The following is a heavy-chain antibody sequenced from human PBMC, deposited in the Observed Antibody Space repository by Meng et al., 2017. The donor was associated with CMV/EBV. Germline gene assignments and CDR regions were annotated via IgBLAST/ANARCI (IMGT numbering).Heavy chain of an antibody. CDR2: INHSGST. J-gene: IGHJ3*02. D-gene: IGHD4/OR15-4a*01. CDR3: ARGMMDDYGGIYDAFDI. V-gene: IGHV4-34*01. CDR1: GGSFSGYY. Sequence: SETLSLTCAVYGGSFSGYYWSWIRQPPGKGLEWIGEINHSGSTHYNPSLKSRVTISVDTSKNQFSLKLSSVTAADTAVYYCARGMMDDYGGIYDAFDIWGQGTMVTVSS.